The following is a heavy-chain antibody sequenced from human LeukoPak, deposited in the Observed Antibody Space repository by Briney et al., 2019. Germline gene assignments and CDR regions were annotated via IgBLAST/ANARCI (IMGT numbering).Heavy chain of an antibody. V-gene: IGHV3-30*02. CDR1: GFIFTDYG. Sequence: GGSLRLSCAASGFIFTDYGMHWVRQAPGKGLEWLTFIRYDGSDKYYADSVRGRFTISRDNSKNPLYLQMNSLTSEDTAVYSRAKEGTASKPSDLDDWGKVILVTVSS. CDR2: IRYDGSDK. D-gene: IGHD1/OR15-1a*01. CDR3: AKEGTASKPSDLDD. J-gene: IGHJ4*02.